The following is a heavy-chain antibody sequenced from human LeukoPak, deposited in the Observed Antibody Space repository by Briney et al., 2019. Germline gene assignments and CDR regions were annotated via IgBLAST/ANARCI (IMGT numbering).Heavy chain of an antibody. V-gene: IGHV3-30*18. CDR1: GFTFSSYG. CDR2: ISYDGSNK. J-gene: IGHJ4*02. CDR3: AKDGPTWIQLREYYFDY. Sequence: GGSLRLSCAASGFTFSSYGMHWVRQAPGKGLEWVAVISYDGSNKYYADSVKGRFTISRDNSKNTLYLQMNSLRAEDTAVYYCAKDGPTWIQLREYYFDYWGQGTLVTVSS. D-gene: IGHD5-18*01.